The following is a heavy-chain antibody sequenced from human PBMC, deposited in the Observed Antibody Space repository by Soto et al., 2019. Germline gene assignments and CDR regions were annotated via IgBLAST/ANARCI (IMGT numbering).Heavy chain of an antibody. V-gene: IGHV3-30-3*01. J-gene: IGHJ4*02. D-gene: IGHD6-19*01. CDR2: ISYDGSNK. CDR1: GFTFSNYA. CDR3: ARDAWTGGQWLVSVLY. Sequence: QVQLVESGGGVVQPGRSLRLSCAASGFTFSNYAMHWVRQAPGKGLEWVAVISYDGSNKYYADSVKGRFTISRDNSKNTVYLQMNSLRAEDTAVYYCARDAWTGGQWLVSVLYLGQGTLVTVSS.